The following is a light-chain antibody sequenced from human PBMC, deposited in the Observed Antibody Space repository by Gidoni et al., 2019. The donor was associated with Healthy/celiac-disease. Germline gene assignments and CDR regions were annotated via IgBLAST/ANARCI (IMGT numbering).Light chain of an antibody. CDR2: GAS. J-gene: IGKJ4*01. V-gene: IGKV3-20*01. Sequence: EIVLTQSPGTLSLSPGDRATLSCRASQSVSSSYLAWYQQKPGQAPRLLSYGASSRATGIPDRFSGSGSGTDFTLTISRLEPEDFAVYYCQQYGSSPLTFGGGTKVEIK. CDR1: QSVSSSY. CDR3: QQYGSSPLT.